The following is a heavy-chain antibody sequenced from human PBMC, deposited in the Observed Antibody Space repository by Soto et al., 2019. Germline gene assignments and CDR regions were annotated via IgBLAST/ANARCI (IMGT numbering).Heavy chain of an antibody. CDR2: ISGSGGST. CDR1: GFTFSSYA. V-gene: IGHV3-23*01. CDR3: AKLTPDIAARPRRYYFDY. J-gene: IGHJ4*02. Sequence: EVQLLESGGGLVQPGGSLRLSCAASGFTFSSYAMSWVRQAPGKGLEWVSAISGSGGSTYYADSVKGRFTISRDNSKNTLYLQMNSLRAKDTAVYYCAKLTPDIAARPRRYYFDYWGQGTLVTVSS. D-gene: IGHD6-6*01.